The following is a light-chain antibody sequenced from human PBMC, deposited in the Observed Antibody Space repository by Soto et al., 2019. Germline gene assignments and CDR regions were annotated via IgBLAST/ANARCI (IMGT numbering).Light chain of an antibody. CDR1: QSLTSTY. Sequence: EIVLTQSPATLSLSPGGRATLSCRASQSLTSTYLAWYQQKPGQAPRLVIYDASSRATGIPDRFSGSGSGTDLTLTISRLEPEDFAVYYCQQYGDSPRTFGQGTKVEV. CDR3: QQYGDSPRT. V-gene: IGKV3-20*01. J-gene: IGKJ1*01. CDR2: DAS.